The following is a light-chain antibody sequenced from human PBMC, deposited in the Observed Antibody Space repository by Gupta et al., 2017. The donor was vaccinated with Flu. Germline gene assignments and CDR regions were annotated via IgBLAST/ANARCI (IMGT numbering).Light chain of an antibody. CDR2: DAS. CDR3: QQRTNCPWT. Sequence: PATLSWSPGERATLSCRASQSVSSYLAWYQQKPGQAPRLLIYDASNRATGVPARFSGSGSGTDFTLTISSLEPEDFAVYYCQQRTNCPWTFGQGTKLEIK. V-gene: IGKV3-11*01. J-gene: IGKJ1*01. CDR1: QSVSSY.